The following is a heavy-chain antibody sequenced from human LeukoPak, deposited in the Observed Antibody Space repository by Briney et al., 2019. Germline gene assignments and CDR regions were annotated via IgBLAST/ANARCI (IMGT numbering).Heavy chain of an antibody. CDR1: GGSFSGYY. J-gene: IGHJ5*02. CDR2: INHSGST. CDR3: ARGRTGYGGTDH. V-gene: IGHV4-34*01. Sequence: PSETLSLTCAVYGGSFSGYYWSWIRQPPGKGLEWIGEINHSGSTNYNPSLKSRVTISVDTSKNQFSLKLSSVTAADTAVYYCARGRTGYGGTDHWGQGTLVTVSS. D-gene: IGHD4-23*01.